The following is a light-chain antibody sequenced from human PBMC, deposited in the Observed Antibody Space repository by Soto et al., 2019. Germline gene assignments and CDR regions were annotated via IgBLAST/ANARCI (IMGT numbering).Light chain of an antibody. CDR1: QSISSW. CDR2: AAS. V-gene: IGKV1-5*01. J-gene: IGKJ1*01. Sequence: DIQMTQSPSTLSASVGDRVTITCRASQSISSWLAWYQQKPGKAPKLLIYAASTLQSGVPSRFSGSGSGTDFTLTISSLQPEDFATYYCQQYNSYWTFGQGTKVDIK. CDR3: QQYNSYWT.